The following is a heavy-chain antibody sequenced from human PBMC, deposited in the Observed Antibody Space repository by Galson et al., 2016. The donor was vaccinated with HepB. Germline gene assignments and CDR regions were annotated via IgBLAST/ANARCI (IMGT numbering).Heavy chain of an antibody. D-gene: IGHD3-22*01. J-gene: IGHJ2*01. CDR2: FYDSGSI. V-gene: IGHV4-59*08. CDR3: ARPYYDISGYYLWYFDL. Sequence: ETLSLTCTVSGGSIRSSYWGWIRQPPGKGLEWIGYFYDSGSIRYNPSLKSRVTISVGTSENQFSLKLSSVTAADTAVYYCARPYYDISGYYLWYFDLWGRGTLVTVSS. CDR1: GGSIRSSY.